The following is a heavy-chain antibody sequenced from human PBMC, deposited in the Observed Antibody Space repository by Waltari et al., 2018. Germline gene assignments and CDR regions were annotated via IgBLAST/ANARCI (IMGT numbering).Heavy chain of an antibody. CDR2: IKQDGSEK. V-gene: IGHV3-7*01. J-gene: IGHJ5*02. CDR1: GFTFSSYW. Sequence: EVQLVESGGGLVQPGGSLRLSCAASGFTFSSYWMSGVRRAPGKGLEWVANIKQDGSEKYYVDSVKGRFTISRDNAKNSLYLQMNSLRAEDTAVYYCARAATYYDFWRGWFDPWGQGTLVTVSS. CDR3: ARAATYYDFWRGWFDP. D-gene: IGHD3-3*01.